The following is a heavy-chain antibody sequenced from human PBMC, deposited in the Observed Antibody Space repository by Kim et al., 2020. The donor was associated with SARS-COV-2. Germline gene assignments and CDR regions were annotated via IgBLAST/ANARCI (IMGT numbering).Heavy chain of an antibody. D-gene: IGHD3-10*01. CDR3: AKQFGELEEGGMDV. J-gene: IGHJ6*02. Sequence: ADSVKGRFTITRENSKNTLYLQMNSLGAEDTAVYYCAKQFGELEEGGMDVWGQGTTVTVSS. V-gene: IGHV3-23*01.